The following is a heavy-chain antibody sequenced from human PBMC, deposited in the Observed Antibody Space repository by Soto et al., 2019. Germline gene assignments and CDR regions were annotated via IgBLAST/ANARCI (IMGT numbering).Heavy chain of an antibody. CDR2: IIPIFGTA. Sequence: GASVKVSCKASGGTFSSYAISWVRQAPGQGLEWMGGIIPIFGTANYAQKFQGRVTITADESTSTAYMELSSLRSEDTAVYYCARSTVVTPGLGAFDIWGQGTMVTVSS. CDR3: ARSTVVTPGLGAFDI. J-gene: IGHJ3*02. D-gene: IGHD2-21*02. V-gene: IGHV1-69*13. CDR1: GGTFSSYA.